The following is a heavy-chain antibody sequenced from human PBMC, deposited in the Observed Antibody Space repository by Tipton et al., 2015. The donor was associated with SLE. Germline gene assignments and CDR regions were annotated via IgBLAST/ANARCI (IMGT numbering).Heavy chain of an antibody. CDR3: ARDRGWFDP. CDR2: IYHSGST. CDR1: GFSIFGYY. J-gene: IGHJ5*02. V-gene: IGHV4-38-2*02. Sequence: TLSLTCTVSGFSIFGYYWGWIRQPPGKGLEWIGSIYHSGSTYYNPSLKSRVIISVDTSNNQFSLKLSSVTAADTAVYYCARDRGWFDPWGQGTLVTVSS.